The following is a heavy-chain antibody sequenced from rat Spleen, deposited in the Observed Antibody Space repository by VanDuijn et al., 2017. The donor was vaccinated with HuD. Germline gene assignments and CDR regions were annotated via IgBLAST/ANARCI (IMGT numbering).Heavy chain of an antibody. CDR3: ARHYYYSGDHFDY. D-gene: IGHD1-1*01. Sequence: EVQLVESGGGLVQPGGSLKLSCAASGFTFNNYGMAWVRQAPTKGLEWVATIIYDGSSTYYRDSVKGRFTISRDNAKSTLYLQMDSLRSEDTATYYCARHYYYSGDHFDYWGQGVMVTVSS. CDR1: GFTFNNYG. CDR2: IIYDGSST. J-gene: IGHJ2*01. V-gene: IGHV5-29*01.